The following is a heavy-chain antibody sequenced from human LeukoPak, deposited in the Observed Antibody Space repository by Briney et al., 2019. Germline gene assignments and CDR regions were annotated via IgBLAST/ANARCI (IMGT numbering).Heavy chain of an antibody. CDR3: ARGLYSNYDYYYYYMDV. Sequence: PSETLSLTCTVSGGSISNYYWSWIRQPAGKGLEWIGRIYISGSTNYNPSLKSRVTMSVDTSKNQFSLKLNSVTAADTAVYYCARGLYSNYDYYYYYMDVWGKGTTVTVSS. V-gene: IGHV4-4*07. D-gene: IGHD4-11*01. J-gene: IGHJ6*03. CDR1: GGSISNYY. CDR2: IYISGST.